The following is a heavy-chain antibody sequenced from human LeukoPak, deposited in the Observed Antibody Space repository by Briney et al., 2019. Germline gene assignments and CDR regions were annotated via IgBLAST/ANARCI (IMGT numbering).Heavy chain of an antibody. CDR1: GYTFTSYY. Sequence: ASVKVSCKASGYTFTSYYMHWVRQAPGQGLEWMGGIIPIFGTANYAQKFQGRVTITADESTSTAYMELSSLGSEDTAVYYCARDPGRYCSGGSCPYYFDYWGQGTLVTVSS. CDR3: ARDPGRYCSGGSCPYYFDY. V-gene: IGHV1-69*13. D-gene: IGHD2-15*01. CDR2: IIPIFGTA. J-gene: IGHJ4*02.